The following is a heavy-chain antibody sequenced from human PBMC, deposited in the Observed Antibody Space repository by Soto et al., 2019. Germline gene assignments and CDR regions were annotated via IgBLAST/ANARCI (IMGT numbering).Heavy chain of an antibody. V-gene: IGHV3-7*03. CDR3: ARRNFGVLTDY. CDR2: IKQDGSEK. CDR1: GFNFRDFW. D-gene: IGHD3-3*01. Sequence: HPGGSLRLSCAVSGFNFRDFWMSWVRQAPGKGLEWVANIKQDGSEKYYVDSVKGRFAVSRDNAKNSLYLQMNSLRAEDTAMYYCARRNFGVLTDYWGPGTLVTVSS. J-gene: IGHJ4*02.